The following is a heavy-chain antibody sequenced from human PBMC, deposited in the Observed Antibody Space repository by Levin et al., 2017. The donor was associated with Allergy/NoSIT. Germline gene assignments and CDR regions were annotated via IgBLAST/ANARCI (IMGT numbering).Heavy chain of an antibody. J-gene: IGHJ4*02. CDR3: AKDRGGSSGWHLDH. CDR2: IGSRDHYT. V-gene: IGHV3-23*01. CDR1: GFTFRNYA. Sequence: ETLSLTCAASGFTFRNYAMAWVRQAPGKGLEWVSGIGSRDHYTYYAVSLKGRFTVSRDNSKNTLYLQVNSLRAEDTAVYYCAKDRGGSSGWHLDHWGQGTLVTVSS. D-gene: IGHD6-19*01.